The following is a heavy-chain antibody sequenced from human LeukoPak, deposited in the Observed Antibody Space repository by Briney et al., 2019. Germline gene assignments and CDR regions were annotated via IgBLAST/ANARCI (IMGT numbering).Heavy chain of an antibody. V-gene: IGHV1-18*01. CDR2: ISAYNGNT. CDR3: ARYTDGYNFFDY. CDR1: GYTFTSYG. D-gene: IGHD5-24*01. Sequence: ASVKVSCKASGYTFTSYGISWERQAPGQGLEWMGWISAYNGNTNYAQKLQGRVTMTTDTSTSTAYMELRSLRSDDTAVYYCARYTDGYNFFDYWGQGTLVTVSS. J-gene: IGHJ4*02.